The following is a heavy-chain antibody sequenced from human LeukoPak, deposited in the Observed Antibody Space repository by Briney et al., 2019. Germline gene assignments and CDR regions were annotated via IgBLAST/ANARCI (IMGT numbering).Heavy chain of an antibody. CDR2: IRYDGSNK. J-gene: IGHJ4*02. Sequence: GGSLRLSCAASGFTFSSYGMHWVRQAPGKGLEWVAFIRYDGSNKYYADSVKGRFTISRDNSKNTLYLQMNSLRAEDTAVYYCAKGRRITMIVVVIDFDYWGQGTLVTVSS. CDR1: GFTFSSYG. D-gene: IGHD3-22*01. CDR3: AKGRRITMIVVVIDFDY. V-gene: IGHV3-30*02.